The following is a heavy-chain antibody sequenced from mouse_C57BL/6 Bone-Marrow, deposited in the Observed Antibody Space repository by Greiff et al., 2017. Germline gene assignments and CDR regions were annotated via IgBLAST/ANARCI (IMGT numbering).Heavy chain of an antibody. J-gene: IGHJ4*01. V-gene: IGHV5-4*03. Sequence: EVKLMESGGGLVKPGGSLKLSCAASGFTFSSYAMSWVRQTPEKRLEWVATISDGGSYTYYPDNVKGRFTISRDNAKNNLYLQMSHLKSEDTAMYYCARGTTVVDYYAMDDWGQGTSVTVSS. D-gene: IGHD1-1*01. CDR3: ARGTTVVDYYAMDD. CDR1: GFTFSSYA. CDR2: ISDGGSYT.